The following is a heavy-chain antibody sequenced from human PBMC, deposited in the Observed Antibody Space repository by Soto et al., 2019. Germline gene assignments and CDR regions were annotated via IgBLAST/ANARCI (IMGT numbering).Heavy chain of an antibody. CDR3: AVVVTATPYYYGMDV. J-gene: IGHJ6*02. V-gene: IGHV1-69*02. CDR1: GGTFSSYT. D-gene: IGHD2-21*02. CDR2: IIPILGIA. Sequence: QVQLVQSRAEVKKPGSSVKVSCKASGGTFSSYTISWVRQAPGQGLEWMGRIIPILGIANYAQKFQGRVTITADKSTSTAYMELSSLRSEDTAVYYCAVVVTATPYYYGMDVWGQGTTVTVSS.